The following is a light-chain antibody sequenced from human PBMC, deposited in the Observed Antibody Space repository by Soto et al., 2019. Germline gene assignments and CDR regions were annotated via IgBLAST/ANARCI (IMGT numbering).Light chain of an antibody. Sequence: QSALTQPASVSGSPGQSITISCTGTSSDVGGYNYVSWYQQHPGKAPKLMIYDVSNRPSGVSNRFSGSKSGNTASLPISGLQAEDEADYNCSSYSSSSTQVFGGGTKVTVL. V-gene: IGLV2-14*01. CDR2: DVS. CDR1: SSDVGGYNY. CDR3: SSYSSSSTQV. J-gene: IGLJ2*01.